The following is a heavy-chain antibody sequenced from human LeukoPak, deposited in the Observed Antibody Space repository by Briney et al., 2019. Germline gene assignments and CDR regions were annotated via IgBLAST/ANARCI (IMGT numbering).Heavy chain of an antibody. CDR1: GYSISSGYY. V-gene: IGHV4-38-2*02. CDR3: ARGGSTSCYRPMNSGWLCRDAFDI. J-gene: IGHJ3*02. D-gene: IGHD2-2*01. CDR2: IYHSGST. Sequence: SETLSLTCTVSGYSISSGYYWGWIRQPPGKGLEWIGSIYHSGSTYYNPSLKSRVTISVDTSKNQFSLKLSSVTAADTAVYYCARGGSTSCYRPMNSGWLCRDAFDIWGQGTMVTVSS.